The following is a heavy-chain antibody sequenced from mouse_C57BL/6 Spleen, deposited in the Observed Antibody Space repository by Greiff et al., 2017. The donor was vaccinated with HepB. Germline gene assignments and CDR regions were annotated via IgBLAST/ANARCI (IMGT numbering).Heavy chain of an antibody. V-gene: IGHV1-80*01. CDR1: GYAFSSYW. Sequence: QVHVKQSGAELVKPGASVKISCKASGYAFSSYWMNWVKQRPGKGLEWIGQIYPGDGDTNYNGKFKGKATLTADKSSSTAYMQLSSLTSEDSAVYFCARGRTGTRYFDVWGTGTTVTVSS. D-gene: IGHD4-1*01. CDR2: IYPGDGDT. J-gene: IGHJ1*03. CDR3: ARGRTGTRYFDV.